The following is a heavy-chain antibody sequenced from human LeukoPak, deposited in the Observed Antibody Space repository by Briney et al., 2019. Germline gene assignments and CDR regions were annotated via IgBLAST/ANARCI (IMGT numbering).Heavy chain of an antibody. CDR2: INHSGST. CDR3: ARGDGRAGYKGKLDY. CDR1: SGSFSGYY. J-gene: IGHJ4*02. Sequence: PSETLSLTCAVYSGSFSGYYWSWIHQPPGKGLEWIGEINHSGSTSHNPSLKSRVTISVDTSKNQFSLKLTSVTAADTALYYCARGDGRAGYKGKLDYWGQGTLVTVSS. D-gene: IGHD5-24*01. V-gene: IGHV4-34*01.